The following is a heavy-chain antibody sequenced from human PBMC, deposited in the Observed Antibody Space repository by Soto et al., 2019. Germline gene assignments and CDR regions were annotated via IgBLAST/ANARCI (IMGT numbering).Heavy chain of an antibody. Sequence: GASVKVSCEACGYSFTSYYMHWVRQAPRQGLEWMGIINPSGGSTSYAQKFQGRVTMTRDTSTSTVYMELSSLRSEDTAVYYCARDNRRYCSSTSCYAHGFDYWGQGTLVTVSS. CDR2: INPSGGST. CDR1: GYSFTSYY. V-gene: IGHV1-46*03. CDR3: ARDNRRYCSSTSCYAHGFDY. J-gene: IGHJ4*02. D-gene: IGHD2-2*01.